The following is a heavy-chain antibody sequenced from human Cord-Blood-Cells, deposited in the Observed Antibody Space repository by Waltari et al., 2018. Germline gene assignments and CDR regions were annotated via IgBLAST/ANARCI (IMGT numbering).Heavy chain of an antibody. CDR1: GGSISSYY. CDR2: IYYSGST. J-gene: IGHJ5*02. Sequence: QVQLQESGPGLVKPSETLSLTCTVSGGSISSYYWSWIRQPQGKGLEWIGYIYYSGSTNYNPSLKSRVTISVDTSKNQFSLKLSSVTAADTAVYYCASQYYYDSSGYFWFDPWGQGTLVTVSS. CDR3: ASQYYYDSSGYFWFDP. D-gene: IGHD3-22*01. V-gene: IGHV4-59*01.